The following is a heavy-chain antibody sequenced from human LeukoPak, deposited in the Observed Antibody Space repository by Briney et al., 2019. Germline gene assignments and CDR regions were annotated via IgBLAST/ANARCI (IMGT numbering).Heavy chain of an antibody. CDR2: INWNGGST. CDR1: GFTFGDYG. D-gene: IGHD5-12*01. CDR3: ARLNSGYDSYWFDP. Sequence: PGGSLRLSCAASGFTFGDYGMSWVRQAPGKGLEWVSGINWNGGSTGYADSVKGRFTISRDNAKNSLYLQMNSLRAEDTALYYCARLNSGYDSYWFDPWGQGTLVTVSS. V-gene: IGHV3-20*04. J-gene: IGHJ5*02.